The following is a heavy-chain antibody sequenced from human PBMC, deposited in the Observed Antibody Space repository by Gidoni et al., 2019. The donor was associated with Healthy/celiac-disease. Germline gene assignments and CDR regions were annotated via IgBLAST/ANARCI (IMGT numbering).Heavy chain of an antibody. CDR2: IIPIFGTA. J-gene: IGHJ4*02. V-gene: IGHV1-69*01. CDR1: GKPFSSYA. CDR3: ARWGFGELLYDY. D-gene: IGHD3-10*01. Sequence: QVQLVQSGAEVKKPGSCVVAHEALPNRVTERTVAKSTGKPFSSYAISWVRKAPGQGLEWMGGIIPIFGTANYAQKFQGRVTITADESTSTAYMELSSLRSEDTAVYYCARWGFGELLYDYWGQGTLVTVSS.